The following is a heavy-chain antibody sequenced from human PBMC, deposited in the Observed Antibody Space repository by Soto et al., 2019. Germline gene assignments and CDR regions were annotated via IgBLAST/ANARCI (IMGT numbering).Heavy chain of an antibody. Sequence: SLTCAVYGGSFSGYYWSWIRQPPGKGLEWIGEINHSGSTNYNPSLKSRVTISVDTSKNQFSLKLSSVTAADTAVYYCARGRRFGVVIPHQYYGMDVWGQGTTVTVSS. CDR3: ARGRRFGVVIPHQYYGMDV. D-gene: IGHD3-3*01. V-gene: IGHV4-34*01. CDR1: GGSFSGYY. CDR2: INHSGST. J-gene: IGHJ6*02.